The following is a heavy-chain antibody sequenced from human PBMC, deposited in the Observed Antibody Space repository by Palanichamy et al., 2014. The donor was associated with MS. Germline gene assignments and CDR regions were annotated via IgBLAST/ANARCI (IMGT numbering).Heavy chain of an antibody. Sequence: EVQLVESGGGLVKPGGSLRLSCAASGFTFSGYSMNWVRQAPGKGLEWVSSISSTSSYIYYADSVKGRFTISRDNARNSLYLQMNSLRAEDTALYYCARDHTDDFWSGYYTRAMNYYYGMDVWGQGTTVTVSS. V-gene: IGHV3-21*01. CDR2: ISSTSSYI. J-gene: IGHJ6*02. CDR1: GFTFSGYS. CDR3: ARDHTDDFWSGYYTRAMNYYYGMDV. D-gene: IGHD3-3*01.